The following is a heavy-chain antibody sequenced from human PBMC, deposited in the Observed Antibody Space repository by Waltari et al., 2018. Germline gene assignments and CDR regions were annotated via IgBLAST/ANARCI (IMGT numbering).Heavy chain of an antibody. CDR1: GGSISSHY. Sequence: QLQESGPGLVKPSETLSLTCTVSGGSISSHYWSWIRQPPGKGLEWIGYIYYSGSTNYNPSLKSRVTISVDTSKNQFSLKLSSVTAADTAVYYCASATIAAAGVDAFDIWGQGTMVTVSS. V-gene: IGHV4-59*11. CDR3: ASATIAAAGVDAFDI. CDR2: IYYSGST. J-gene: IGHJ3*02. D-gene: IGHD6-13*01.